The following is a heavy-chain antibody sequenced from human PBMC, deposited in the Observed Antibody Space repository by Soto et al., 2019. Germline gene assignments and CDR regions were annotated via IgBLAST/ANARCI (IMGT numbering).Heavy chain of an antibody. Sequence: GGSLRLSCAASGFTFSDYYMSWIRQAPGKGLEWVSYISSSGNTVYYADSVEGRFTISRDNAQNSVHLQMNSLRAEDTAVYYCARDSRVYYGSGSSVDGWGQGTLVTVSS. CDR1: GFTFSDYY. D-gene: IGHD3-10*01. CDR3: ARDSRVYYGSGSSVDG. V-gene: IGHV3-11*01. CDR2: ISSSGNTV. J-gene: IGHJ4*02.